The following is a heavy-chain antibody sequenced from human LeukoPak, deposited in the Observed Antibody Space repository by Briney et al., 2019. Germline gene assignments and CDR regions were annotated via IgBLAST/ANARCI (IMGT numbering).Heavy chain of an antibody. D-gene: IGHD3-22*01. CDR3: AKTEGITMIVVVITTLYYFDY. CDR2: ISGSGGST. J-gene: IGHJ4*02. CDR1: GFTFSSYA. V-gene: IGHV3-23*01. Sequence: PGGSLRLSCAASGFTFSSYAISWVRQAPGKGLEWVSAISGSGGSTYYADSVKGRFTISRDNSKNTLYLQMNSLRAEDTAVYYCAKTEGITMIVVVITTLYYFDYWGQGTLVTVSS.